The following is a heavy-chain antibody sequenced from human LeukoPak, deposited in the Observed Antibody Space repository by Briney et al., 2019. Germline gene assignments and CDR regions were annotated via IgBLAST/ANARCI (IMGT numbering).Heavy chain of an antibody. CDR3: ARSSLDFWSGSIPYYYYYYMDV. D-gene: IGHD3-3*01. CDR2: IYYSGST. CDR1: GGSISSSSHY. V-gene: IGHV4-39*01. Sequence: PSETLSLTCTVSGGSISSSSHYWGWIRQPPGKGLEWIGSIYYSGSTYYNPSLKSRVTISVDTSENQFSLKLSSVTAADTAVYYCARSSLDFWSGSIPYYYYYYMDVWGKGTTVTVSS. J-gene: IGHJ6*03.